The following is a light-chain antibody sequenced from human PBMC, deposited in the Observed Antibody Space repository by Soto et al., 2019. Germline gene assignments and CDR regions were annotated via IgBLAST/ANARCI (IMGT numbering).Light chain of an antibody. J-gene: IGLJ2*01. Sequence: QSVLTQPPSVSAAPGQKVTISCSGSSSNIGNNYVSWYQHLPGTAPKVLIYDYNKRPSEIPDRFSGSKSGTSATLGITGLQTGDEGDYYCGTWDTSLSAVVFGGGTKLTVL. V-gene: IGLV1-51*01. CDR1: SSNIGNNY. CDR2: DYN. CDR3: GTWDTSLSAVV.